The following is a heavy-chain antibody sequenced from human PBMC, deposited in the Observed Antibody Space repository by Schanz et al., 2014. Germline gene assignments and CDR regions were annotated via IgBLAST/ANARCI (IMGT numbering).Heavy chain of an antibody. CDR2: IKISGDV. CDR3: ARGTPFLCDY. D-gene: IGHD3-16*01. J-gene: IGHJ4*02. V-gene: IGHV3-48*04. Sequence: EVQLVESGGGLVQPGGSLRLSCAAFGFSFSDYSMNWVRQAPGKGLEWISYIKISGDVFYTDSVRGRFTISRDNARNSLYLQMSSLRAEDTAVYYCARGTPFLCDYWGQGTLVTVSS. CDR1: GFSFSDYS.